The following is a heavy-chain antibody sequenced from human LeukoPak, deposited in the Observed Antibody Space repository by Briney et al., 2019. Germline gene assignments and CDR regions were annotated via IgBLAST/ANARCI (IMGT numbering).Heavy chain of an antibody. D-gene: IGHD3-22*01. J-gene: IGHJ4*02. CDR2: IYHSGST. CDR3: ARDHAQGRDSSGYDY. V-gene: IGHV4-38-2*02. Sequence: PSETLSLTCTVSGYSISSGYYWGWIRQPPGKGLEWIGSIYHSGSTYYNPSLKSRVTISVDTSKNQFSLKLSSVTAADTAVYYCARDHAQGRDSSGYDYWGQGTLVTVSS. CDR1: GYSISSGYY.